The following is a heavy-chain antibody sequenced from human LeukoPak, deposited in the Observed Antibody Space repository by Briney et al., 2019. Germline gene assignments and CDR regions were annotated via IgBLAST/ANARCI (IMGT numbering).Heavy chain of an antibody. J-gene: IGHJ3*02. CDR1: GFTVSSNY. V-gene: IGHV3-66*01. CDR2: IYSGGST. D-gene: IGHD1-26*01. CDR3: ARGLEVQVGAKGVGAFDI. Sequence: GGSLRLSCAASGFTVSSNYMSWVRQAPGKGLEWVSVIYSGGSTYYADSVKGRFTISRDNTKNTLYLQMNSLRAEDTAVYYCARGLEVQVGAKGVGAFDIWGQGTMVTVSS.